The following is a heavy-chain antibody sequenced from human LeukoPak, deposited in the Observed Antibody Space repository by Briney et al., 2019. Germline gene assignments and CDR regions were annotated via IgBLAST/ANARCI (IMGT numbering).Heavy chain of an antibody. V-gene: IGHV1-18*01. CDR2: ISDYNGNT. CDR3: ARGGGAAADYSYYYMDV. CDR1: GYTFTSYG. J-gene: IGHJ6*03. D-gene: IGHD6-13*01. Sequence: GASVQVSCKASGYTFTSYGITWVRQAPGQGREGMGWISDYNGNTNYAQKLQGRVTMTTDTSTSTAYMELRSLRSDDTAVYYCARGGGAAADYSYYYMDVWGKGATVTVSS.